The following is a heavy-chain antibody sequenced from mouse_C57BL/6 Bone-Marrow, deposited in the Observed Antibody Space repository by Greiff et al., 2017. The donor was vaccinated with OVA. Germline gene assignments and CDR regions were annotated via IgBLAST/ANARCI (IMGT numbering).Heavy chain of an antibody. D-gene: IGHD1-1*01. CDR3: ARHRITTVAEDY. CDR2: ISSGGSYT. CDR1: GFTFSSYG. Sequence: DVKLVESGGDLVKPGGSLKLSCAASGFTFSSYGMSWVRQTPDKRLEWVATISSGGSYTYYPDSVKGRFTISRDNAKNTLYLQMSSLKSEDTAMYYCARHRITTVAEDYWGQGTTLTVSS. V-gene: IGHV5-6*02. J-gene: IGHJ2*01.